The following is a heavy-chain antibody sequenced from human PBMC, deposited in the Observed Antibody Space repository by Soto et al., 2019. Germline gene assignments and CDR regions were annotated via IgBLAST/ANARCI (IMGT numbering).Heavy chain of an antibody. V-gene: IGHV1-24*01. CDR1: GYTLTELS. D-gene: IGHD6-13*01. CDR2: FDPEDGET. Sequence: ASVKVSCKVSGYTLTELSMHWVRQAPGKGLEWMGGFDPEDGETIYAQKFQGRVTMTEDTSTDTAYMELSSLRSEDTAVYYCATGVYSSSWSPTHYYYGMDVWGQGTTVTVSS. J-gene: IGHJ6*02. CDR3: ATGVYSSSWSPTHYYYGMDV.